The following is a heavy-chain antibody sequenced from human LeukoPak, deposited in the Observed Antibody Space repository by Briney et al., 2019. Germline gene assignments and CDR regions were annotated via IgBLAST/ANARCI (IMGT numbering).Heavy chain of an antibody. CDR2: INPNSGGT. Sequence: ASVKVSCKASGYTFTGYYMHWVRQAPGQGLEWMGWINPNSGGTNYAQKFQGRVIMTRDTSISTAYMELSRLRSDDTAVYYCAKDMRENAAAGTTVDWGQGTLVTVSS. D-gene: IGHD6-13*01. V-gene: IGHV1-2*02. CDR1: GYTFTGYY. CDR3: AKDMRENAAAGTTVD. J-gene: IGHJ4*02.